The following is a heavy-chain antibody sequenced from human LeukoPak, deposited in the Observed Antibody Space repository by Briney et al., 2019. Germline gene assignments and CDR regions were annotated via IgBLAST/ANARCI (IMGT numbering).Heavy chain of an antibody. Sequence: SVKVSCKASGGTFSSYAISWVRQAPGQGLEWMGRIIPILGIANYAQKFQGRVTITADKSTSTAYMELSSLRSEDTAVYYCALGGIVVVPAAILYYGMDVWGQGTTVTASS. V-gene: IGHV1-69*04. CDR3: ALGGIVVVPAAILYYGMDV. J-gene: IGHJ6*02. CDR1: GGTFSSYA. D-gene: IGHD2-2*01. CDR2: IIPILGIA.